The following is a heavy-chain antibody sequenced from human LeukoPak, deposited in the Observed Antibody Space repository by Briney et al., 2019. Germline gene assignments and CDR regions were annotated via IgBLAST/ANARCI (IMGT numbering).Heavy chain of an antibody. J-gene: IGHJ4*02. CDR3: AKTELVPHYYYTFDY. CDR1: GFTVSSNY. Sequence: GGSLRLSCAASGFTVSSNYMSWVRQAPGKGLEWVSVIYSGGSTYYADSVKGRFTISRDNSKNTLYLQMNSLRAEDTAVYYWAKTELVPHYYYTFDYWGQGTLVTVSS. CDR2: IYSGGST. D-gene: IGHD5-12*01. V-gene: IGHV3-66*01.